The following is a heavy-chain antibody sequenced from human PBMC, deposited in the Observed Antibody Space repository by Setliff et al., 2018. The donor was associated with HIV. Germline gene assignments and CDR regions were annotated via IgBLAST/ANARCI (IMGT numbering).Heavy chain of an antibody. V-gene: IGHV1-69*10. CDR1: GDTLSIHP. CDR3: ARAAPIRGNWFDP. J-gene: IGHJ5*02. CDR2: IIPIIGIA. D-gene: IGHD1-26*01. Sequence: SVKVSCKASGDTLSIHPNSWVRQATGRGLDWMGGIIPIIGIANYAQKFQGRVTITAVESTSTAYMELRSLRSDDTAVYCCARAAPIRGNWFDPWGQGTLVTVSS.